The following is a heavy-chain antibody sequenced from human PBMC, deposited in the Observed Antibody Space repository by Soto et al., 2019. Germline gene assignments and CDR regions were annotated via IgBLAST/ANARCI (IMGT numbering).Heavy chain of an antibody. CDR3: ARHACGGVCYSISALDI. Sequence: QLQLQESGPGLVKPSETMSLTCTVSGGSISRSSYYWGWISQPPGKGLEWIGSIYYSGSTYYNPYLKCRVTISVAPSPNHFSLKQSFVTAADTAVYYCARHACGGVCYSISALDIWGQGTMVTVSS. D-gene: IGHD2-21*02. J-gene: IGHJ3*02. CDR1: GGSISRSSYY. CDR2: IYYSGST. V-gene: IGHV4-39*02.